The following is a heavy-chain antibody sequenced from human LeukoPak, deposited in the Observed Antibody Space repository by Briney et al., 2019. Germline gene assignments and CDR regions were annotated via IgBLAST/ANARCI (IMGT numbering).Heavy chain of an antibody. V-gene: IGHV4-59*11. D-gene: IGHD6-13*01. Sequence: SETLSLTCSVSGGSINSHYWSWIRQSPGKGLEWIGYVFNGGSTNYNPSLTSRVTMSLDTSSDQFSLRLSSVTTADTAIYYCASRPAGSTWYGVFDYWSQGTLVTVSS. CDR2: VFNGGST. J-gene: IGHJ4*02. CDR3: ASRPAGSTWYGVFDY. CDR1: GGSINSHY.